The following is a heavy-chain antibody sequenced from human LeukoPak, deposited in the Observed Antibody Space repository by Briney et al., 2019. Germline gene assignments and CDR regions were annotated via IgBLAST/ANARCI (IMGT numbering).Heavy chain of an antibody. J-gene: IGHJ4*02. CDR3: ARHLDCSGGNCYPGSDYFDY. Sequence: SETLSLTCTVSGGSISSYYWSWIRQPPGKGLEWIGYIYYSGSTNYNPSLKSRVTISVDTSKNQFSLKLSSVTAADTAVYYCARHLDCSGGNCYPGSDYFDYWGQGTLVTVSS. CDR1: GGSISSYY. CDR2: IYYSGST. V-gene: IGHV4-59*08. D-gene: IGHD2-15*01.